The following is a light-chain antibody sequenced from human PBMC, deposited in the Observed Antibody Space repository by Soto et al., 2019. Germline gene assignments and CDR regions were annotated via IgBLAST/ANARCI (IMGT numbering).Light chain of an antibody. V-gene: IGLV7-46*01. CDR2: DTS. J-gene: IGLJ1*01. CDR1: TGTVTSGHY. CDR3: LLADPGVRV. Sequence: QAVVTQEPSLTVSPGGTVTLTCGSSTGTVTSGHYPYWFQQKPGQAPKALIYDTSNRHSWTPARFSGSLLGGKAALTLSGAQPEDEAEYYCLLADPGVRVFGSGTKLTVL.